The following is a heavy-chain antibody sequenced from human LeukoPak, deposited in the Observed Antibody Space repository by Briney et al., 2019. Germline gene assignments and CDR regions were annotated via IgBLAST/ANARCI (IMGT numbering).Heavy chain of an antibody. CDR3: TKEVQRWHSYFYRPSYALDI. D-gene: IGHD3-22*01. CDR2: ISANGGFI. Sequence: GGSLRLSCAVSGFNFDDYDIHWVRQGPGKGLEWVAGISANGGFISYGESVKGRFTISRDNPRNSVFLQMNFLRAEDMAMYFCTKEVQRWHSYFYRPSYALDIWGQGTMVSVSS. J-gene: IGHJ3*02. CDR1: GFNFDDYD. V-gene: IGHV3-9*03.